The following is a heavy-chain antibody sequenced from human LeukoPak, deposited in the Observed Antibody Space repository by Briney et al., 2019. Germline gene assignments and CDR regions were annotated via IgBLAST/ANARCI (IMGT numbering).Heavy chain of an antibody. Sequence: SETLSLTCTVSGGSISSYYWSWIRQPAGKGLEWIGRIYTSGSTNYNPSLKSRVTISVDTSKNQFSLKLSSVTAADTAVYYCARSYLWELLGVAFDLWGQGTMVTASS. CDR3: ARSYLWELLGVAFDL. V-gene: IGHV4-4*07. CDR1: GGSISSYY. J-gene: IGHJ3*01. D-gene: IGHD1-26*01. CDR2: IYTSGST.